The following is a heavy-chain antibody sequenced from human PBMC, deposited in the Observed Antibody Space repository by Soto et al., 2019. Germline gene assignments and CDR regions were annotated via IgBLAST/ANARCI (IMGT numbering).Heavy chain of an antibody. CDR1: GFTFSSYA. CDR3: EKDQVPNYYGSGSL. V-gene: IGHV3-23*01. Sequence: GGSLRLSCADSGFTFSSYAMSWVRQAPGKGLEWVSAISGSGGSTYYADSVKGRFTISRDNSKNTLYLEMNSLRAEDKAVYYCEKDQVPNYYGSGSLWGQGTLVTVSS. CDR2: ISGSGGST. D-gene: IGHD3-10*01. J-gene: IGHJ4*02.